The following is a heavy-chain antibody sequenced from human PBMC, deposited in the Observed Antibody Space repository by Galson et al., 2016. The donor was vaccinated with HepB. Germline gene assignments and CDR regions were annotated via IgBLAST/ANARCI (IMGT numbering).Heavy chain of an antibody. CDR1: GGSISRGGYS. Sequence: LSHTCSVSGGSISRGGYSWTWTRQPPGRAREYIGYIFQNGRTYNSPALNSRVSISIDRSKNQFSLMLNSVTAADTAVYYCARKPAGPNAKNAFDIWGQGTMVTVSS. CDR2: IFQNGRT. V-gene: IGHV4-30-2*01. D-gene: IGHD2-8*01. J-gene: IGHJ3*02. CDR3: ARKPAGPNAKNAFDI.